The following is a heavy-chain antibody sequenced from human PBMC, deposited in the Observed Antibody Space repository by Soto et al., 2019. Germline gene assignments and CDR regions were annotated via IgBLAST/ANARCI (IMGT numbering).Heavy chain of an antibody. Sequence: GGSLRLSCAASGFTFSSYWMHWVRQAPGKGLVWVSRINSDGSSTSYADSVKGRFTISRDNAKNTLYLQMNSLRAEDTAVYYCARAETYYDFWSGYYTFDYWGQGTLVTVSS. CDR3: ARAETYYDFWSGYYTFDY. CDR2: INSDGSST. J-gene: IGHJ4*02. D-gene: IGHD3-3*01. V-gene: IGHV3-74*01. CDR1: GFTFSSYW.